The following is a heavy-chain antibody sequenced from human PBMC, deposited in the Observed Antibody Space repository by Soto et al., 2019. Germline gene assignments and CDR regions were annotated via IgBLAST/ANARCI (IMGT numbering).Heavy chain of an antibody. CDR1: GGSITSSY. V-gene: IGHV4-59*01. J-gene: IGHJ6*02. CDR3: ARGEDAFFYYGLDV. CDR2: IYDTGISGYTPST. Sequence: ASETLSLTCTVSGGSITSSYWSWIRRPPGKGLEWIAYIYDTGISGYTPSTSYNPSLRSRVTMSVDTSKSQFSLKLTSVTAADTAVYYCARGEDAFFYYGLDVWGQGITVTVSS.